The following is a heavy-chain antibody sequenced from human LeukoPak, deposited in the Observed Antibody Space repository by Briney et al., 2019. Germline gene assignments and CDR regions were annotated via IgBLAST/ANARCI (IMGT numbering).Heavy chain of an antibody. V-gene: IGHV1-18*04. CDR1: GYTFTSYG. Sequence: ASVKVSCKAPGYTFTSYGISRVRQAPGQGLEWMGWISAYNGNTNYAQKLQGRVTMTTDTSTSTAYMELRSLRSDDTAVYYCARDVGGGYCSGGSCYPGADWFDPWGQGTLVTVSS. CDR3: ARDVGGGYCSGGSCYPGADWFDP. J-gene: IGHJ5*02. CDR2: ISAYNGNT. D-gene: IGHD2-15*01.